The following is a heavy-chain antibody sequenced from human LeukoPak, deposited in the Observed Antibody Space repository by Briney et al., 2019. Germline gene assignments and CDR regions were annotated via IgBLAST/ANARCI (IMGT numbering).Heavy chain of an antibody. V-gene: IGHV1-2*02. Sequence: ASVKVSYKPSGYTFTGYYLHWLRQAPGQGLEWMGWMNTNTGATMYAQKFQDRVTLTRDTSISTGYLELTSLRSDDTALYYCARDRVGSGWPRPYYFEFWGQGTLVTVSS. CDR3: ARDRVGSGWPRPYYFEF. D-gene: IGHD6-19*01. CDR1: GYTFTGYY. CDR2: MNTNTGAT. J-gene: IGHJ4*02.